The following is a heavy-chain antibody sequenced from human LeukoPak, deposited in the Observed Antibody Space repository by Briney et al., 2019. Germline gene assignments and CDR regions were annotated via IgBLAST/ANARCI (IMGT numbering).Heavy chain of an antibody. CDR2: MNPNSGNT. CDR1: GYTFTSDD. CDR3: ARGVRLRFLEWLPDYYYMDV. J-gene: IGHJ6*03. V-gene: IGHV1-8*03. Sequence: GASVKVSCKASGYTFTSDDINWVRQATGQGLEWMGWMNPNSGNTGYAQKFQGRVTITRNTSISTAYMELSSLRSEDTAVYYCARGVRLRFLEWLPDYYYMDVWGKGTTVTVSS. D-gene: IGHD3-3*01.